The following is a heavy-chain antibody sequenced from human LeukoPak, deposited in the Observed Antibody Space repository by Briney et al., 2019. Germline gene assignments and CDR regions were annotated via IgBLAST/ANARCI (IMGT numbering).Heavy chain of an antibody. CDR1: GFTFDDYA. CDR3: AKVKGTVTTGYFDY. V-gene: IGHV3-9*01. D-gene: IGHD4-11*01. CDR2: ISWNSGSI. J-gene: IGHJ4*02. Sequence: GGSLRLSCAASGFTFDDYAMHWVRHAPGKGLEWVSCISWNSGSIGYADSVKGRFTISRDNAKNSLYLQMNSLRAEDTALYYCAKVKGTVTTGYFDYWGQGTLVTVSS.